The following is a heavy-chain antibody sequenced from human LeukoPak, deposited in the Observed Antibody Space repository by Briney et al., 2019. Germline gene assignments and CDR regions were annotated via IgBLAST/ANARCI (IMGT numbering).Heavy chain of an antibody. CDR1: GFTFDDYG. Sequence: GGSLRLSXAASGFTFDDYGMSWVRQAPGEGLEWVSGINWNGGSTGYADSVKGRFTISRDNAKNSLYLQMNSLRAEDTALYYCARDPGIAAAEDDYWGQGTLVTVSS. D-gene: IGHD6-13*01. CDR2: INWNGGST. V-gene: IGHV3-20*04. J-gene: IGHJ4*02. CDR3: ARDPGIAAAEDDY.